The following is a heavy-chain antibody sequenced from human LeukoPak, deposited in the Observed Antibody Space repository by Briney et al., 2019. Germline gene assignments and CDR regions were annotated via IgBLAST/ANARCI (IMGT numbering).Heavy chain of an antibody. CDR1: GFTFSSYG. CDR3: ARAGAARAYYYYGMDV. V-gene: IGHV4-34*01. Sequence: LRLSCAASGFTFSSYGMHWIRQPPGKGLEWIGEINHSGSTNYNPSLKSRVTISVDTSKNQFSLKLSSVTAADTAVYYCARAGAARAYYYYGMDVWGQGTTVTVSS. CDR2: INHSGST. D-gene: IGHD3-10*01. J-gene: IGHJ6*02.